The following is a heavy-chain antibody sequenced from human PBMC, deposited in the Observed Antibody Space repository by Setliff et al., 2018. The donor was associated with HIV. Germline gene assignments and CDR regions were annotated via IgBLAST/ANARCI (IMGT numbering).Heavy chain of an antibody. D-gene: IGHD2-15*01. J-gene: IGHJ4*02. V-gene: IGHV1-69*05. Sequence: SVKVSCKASGGTFSSYAISWVRQAPGQGLEWMGGIIPIFGTANYAQKFQGRVTITTDESTSTAYLELSSLRSEDTAVYYCARDDRCSGDTCYYYWGQRALVTVPQ. CDR1: GGTFSSYA. CDR2: IIPIFGTA. CDR3: ARDDRCSGDTCYYY.